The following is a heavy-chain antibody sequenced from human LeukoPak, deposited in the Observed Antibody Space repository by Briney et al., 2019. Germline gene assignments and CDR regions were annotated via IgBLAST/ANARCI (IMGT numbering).Heavy chain of an antibody. D-gene: IGHD1-26*01. Sequence: ASVKVSCKASGNTFTGDFMQWVRQAPGQGLEWMGWINVNSGGTHYAQKFQGRVSKTSDTSIATAYMELSGLRSDDTAVYYCASYSDSPKEFDKWGQGTLVSVSS. J-gene: IGHJ4*02. V-gene: IGHV1-2*02. CDR2: INVNSGGT. CDR1: GNTFTGDF. CDR3: ASYSDSPKEFDK.